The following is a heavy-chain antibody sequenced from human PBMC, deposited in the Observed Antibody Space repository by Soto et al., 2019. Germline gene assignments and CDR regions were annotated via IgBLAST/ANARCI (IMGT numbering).Heavy chain of an antibody. CDR3: ARARNSSGWYYYYYYGMDV. CDR2: INPSGGST. D-gene: IGHD6-19*01. CDR1: GYTFTSYY. J-gene: IGHJ6*02. V-gene: IGHV1-46*01. Sequence: GVSVKVSCKSSGYTFTSYYMHWVRQAPGQGLEWMGIINPSGGSTSYAQKFQGRVTMTRDTSTSTVYMELSSLRSEDTAVYYCARARNSSGWYYYYYYGMDVWGQGTTVTVSS.